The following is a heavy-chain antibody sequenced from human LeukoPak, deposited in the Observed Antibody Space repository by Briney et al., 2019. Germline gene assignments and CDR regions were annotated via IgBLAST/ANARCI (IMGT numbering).Heavy chain of an antibody. J-gene: IGHJ4*02. V-gene: IGHV4-34*01. CDR1: GGSFSGYY. CDR3: AREGIRSRGSSGWYLSV. D-gene: IGHD6-19*01. CDR2: INHSGST. Sequence: SETLSLTCAVYGGSFSGYYWSWIRQPPGKGLEWIGEINHSGSTNYNPSLKSRVTISVDTSKNQFSLKLSSVTAADTAVYYCAREGIRSRGSSGWYLSVWGQGTLVTVPS.